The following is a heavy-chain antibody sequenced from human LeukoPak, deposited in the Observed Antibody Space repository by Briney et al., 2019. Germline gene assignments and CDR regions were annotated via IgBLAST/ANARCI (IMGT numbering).Heavy chain of an antibody. J-gene: IGHJ4*02. D-gene: IGHD3-3*02. CDR3: AASIWRTFIDY. Sequence: PSETLSLTCTVSGDSISRYYWSWIRRPPGKGLEWLGYITYTGSTNYNPSLKSRVTISIDTSKMQFSLRVDSVTAADTAVYFCAASIWRTFIDYWGQGSLLTVSS. CDR2: ITYTGST. V-gene: IGHV4-59*01. CDR1: GDSISRYY.